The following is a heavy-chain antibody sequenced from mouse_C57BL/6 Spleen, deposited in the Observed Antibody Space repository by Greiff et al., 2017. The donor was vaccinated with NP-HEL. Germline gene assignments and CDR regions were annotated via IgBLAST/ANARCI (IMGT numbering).Heavy chain of an antibody. Sequence: QVQLQQSGPELVKPGASVKISCKASGYAFSSSWMNWVKQRPGKGLEWIGRIYPGDGDTNYNGKFKGKATLTADTSSSTAYMQLSSLTSADSAVYFCARGDYGNYEAIDYWGQGTSVTVSS. D-gene: IGHD2-1*01. CDR3: ARGDYGNYEAIDY. V-gene: IGHV1-82*01. CDR1: GYAFSSSW. CDR2: IYPGDGDT. J-gene: IGHJ4*01.